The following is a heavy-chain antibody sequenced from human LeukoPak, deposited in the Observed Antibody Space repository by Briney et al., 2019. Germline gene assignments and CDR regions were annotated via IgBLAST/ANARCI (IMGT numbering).Heavy chain of an antibody. V-gene: IGHV3-11*06. CDR3: ARSYYYDSSGYYDY. CDR2: ISSSSSYT. J-gene: IGHJ4*02. Sequence: GGSLRLSCAASGFTFSDYYMSWIRQAPGKGLEWVSYISSSSSYTNYADSVKGRFTISRDNAKNTLYLQMNSLRAEDTAVYYCARSYYYDSSGYYDYWGQGTLVTVSS. CDR1: GFTFSDYY. D-gene: IGHD3-22*01.